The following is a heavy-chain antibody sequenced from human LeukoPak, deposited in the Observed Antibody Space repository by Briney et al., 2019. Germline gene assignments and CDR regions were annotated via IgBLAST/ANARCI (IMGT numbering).Heavy chain of an antibody. CDR1: GFSFNMFP. CDR2: ISYDGNNK. V-gene: IGHV3-30*04. D-gene: IGHD7-27*01. Sequence: GGSLRLSCAASGFSFNMFPMHWVRQAPGKGLECVAVISYDGNNKYYADSVNGRFTISRDDSKNTLFLQMNSLRTEDTAIYHCARGGNWGYFDYWGQGTLVTVSS. CDR3: ARGGNWGYFDY. J-gene: IGHJ4*02.